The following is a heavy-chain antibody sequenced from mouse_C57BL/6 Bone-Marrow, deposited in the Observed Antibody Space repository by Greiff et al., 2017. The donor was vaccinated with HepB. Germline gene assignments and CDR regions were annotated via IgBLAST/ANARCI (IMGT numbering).Heavy chain of an antibody. Sequence: EVQLQQSGAELVRPGASVKLSCTASGFNIKDDYMHWVKQRPEQGLEWIGWIDPENGDTEYASKFQGKATITADTSYNTAYLQLSSLTSEDTAVYYCTTGWLDAYWGQGTLVTVSA. V-gene: IGHV14-4*01. CDR1: GFNIKDDY. J-gene: IGHJ3*01. D-gene: IGHD2-3*01. CDR2: IDPENGDT. CDR3: TTGWLDAY.